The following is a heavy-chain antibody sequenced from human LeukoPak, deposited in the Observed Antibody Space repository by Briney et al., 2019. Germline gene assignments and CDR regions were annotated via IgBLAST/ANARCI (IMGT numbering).Heavy chain of an antibody. V-gene: IGHV1-18*01. Sequence: ASVKVSCKASGYTFINYGISWVRQAPGQGLEWMGWISRYTGNTNYALQLQGRVTMTTDTSTSTAYMELRSLRSDDTAVYYCARVSVTLFGVVIILNAFDVWGQGTMVTVSS. CDR2: ISRYTGNT. CDR3: ARVSVTLFGVVIILNAFDV. D-gene: IGHD3-3*01. CDR1: GYTFINYG. J-gene: IGHJ3*01.